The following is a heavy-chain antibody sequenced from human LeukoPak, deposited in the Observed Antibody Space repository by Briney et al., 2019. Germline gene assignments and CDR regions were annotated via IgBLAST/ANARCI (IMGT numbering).Heavy chain of an antibody. V-gene: IGHV5-10-1*01. Sequence: RGESLKISCKGSGYSFTRFWICWVRQMPGKSLEWMGRIDPSDSYITYSPSFQGHVPISTDKSISTAYLQWSSLKASDTAMYYCASLFRDDAFDIWGQGTMVTVSS. J-gene: IGHJ3*02. CDR2: IDPSDSYI. CDR3: ASLFRDDAFDI. CDR1: GYSFTRFW.